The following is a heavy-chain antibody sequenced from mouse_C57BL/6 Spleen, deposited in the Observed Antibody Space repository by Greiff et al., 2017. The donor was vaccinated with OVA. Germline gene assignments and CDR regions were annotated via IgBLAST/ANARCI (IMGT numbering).Heavy chain of an antibody. D-gene: IGHD3-2*02. CDR2: IDPEDGDT. CDR1: GFNIKDYY. V-gene: IGHV14-1*01. CDR3: TTWTAQATAWFAY. J-gene: IGHJ3*01. Sequence: DVQLQESGAELVRPGASVKLSCTASGFNIKDYYMHWVKQRPEQGLEWIGRIDPEDGDTEYAPKFQGKATMTADTSSNTAYLQLSSLTSEDTAVYYCTTWTAQATAWFAYWGQGTLVTVSA.